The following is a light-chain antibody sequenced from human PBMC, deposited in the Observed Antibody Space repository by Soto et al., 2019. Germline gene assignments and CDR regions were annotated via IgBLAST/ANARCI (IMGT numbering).Light chain of an antibody. CDR2: DVS. J-gene: IGLJ3*02. V-gene: IGLV2-11*01. CDR3: CSYAGTFFWV. CDR1: SSDVGGSKY. Sequence: QSALTQPRSVSGSPGQSVTISCTGTSSDVGGSKYVSWYQQHPGKAPKLMIFDVSGRPSGVPDRFSGSKSGNAASLTISGLQDEDEADYYCCSYAGTFFWVFGGGTKLTVL.